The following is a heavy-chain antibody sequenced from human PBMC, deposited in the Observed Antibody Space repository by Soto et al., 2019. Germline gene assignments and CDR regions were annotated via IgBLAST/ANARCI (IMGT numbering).Heavy chain of an antibody. J-gene: IGHJ5*02. CDR3: ARRGRFLEWPQGDWFDP. CDR1: GGSISSYY. V-gene: IGHV4-59*08. CDR2: IYYSGST. D-gene: IGHD3-3*01. Sequence: SETLSLTCTVSGGSISSYYWSWIRQPPGKGLEWIGYIYYSGSTNYNPSLKSRVTISVDTSKNQFSLKLSSVTAADTAVYYCARRGRFLEWPQGDWFDPWGQGTLVTVSS.